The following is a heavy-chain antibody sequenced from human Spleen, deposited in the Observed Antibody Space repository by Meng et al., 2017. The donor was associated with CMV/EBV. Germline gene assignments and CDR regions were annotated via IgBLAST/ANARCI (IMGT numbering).Heavy chain of an antibody. CDR1: GFTFDDYT. J-gene: IGHJ4*02. CDR2: IRWDGSNP. Sequence: GESLKISCAASGFTFDDYTMHWVRQAPGKGLEWVSLIRWDGSNPDYADSVKGRFTISRDNNENSLYLQMTSLRTEDTAVYYCAKDTEAFYDFWSGSHIFDYWGQGTLVTVSS. V-gene: IGHV3-43*01. D-gene: IGHD3-3*01. CDR3: AKDTEAFYDFWSGSHIFDY.